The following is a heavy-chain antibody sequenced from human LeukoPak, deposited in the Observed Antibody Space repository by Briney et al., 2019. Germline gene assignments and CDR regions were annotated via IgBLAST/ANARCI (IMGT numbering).Heavy chain of an antibody. CDR2: ISSSSSYI. CDR3: ARDFPWFGELLLAS. V-gene: IGHV3-21*01. J-gene: IGHJ4*02. Sequence: GGSLRLSCAASGFTFSSYSMNWVRQAPGKGLEWVSSISSSSSYIYYADSVKGRFTISRDNAKNSLYLQMNSLRAEDTAVYYCARDFPWFGELLLASWGQGTLVTVPS. D-gene: IGHD3-10*01. CDR1: GFTFSSYS.